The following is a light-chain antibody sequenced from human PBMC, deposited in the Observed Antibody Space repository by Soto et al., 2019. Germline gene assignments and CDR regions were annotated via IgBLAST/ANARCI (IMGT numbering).Light chain of an antibody. CDR1: NSISSN. CDR2: GAS. Sequence: EIVLNQSPGTLSLSPGERATLSCSTRNSISSNLAWYQQKPGQAPRLLIYGASTRATGIPARFSGSGSGTDFTLTISRLEPEDFAVYYCQQYGSSLWPFGQGTKVDIK. CDR3: QQYGSSLWP. V-gene: IGKV3-20*01. J-gene: IGKJ1*01.